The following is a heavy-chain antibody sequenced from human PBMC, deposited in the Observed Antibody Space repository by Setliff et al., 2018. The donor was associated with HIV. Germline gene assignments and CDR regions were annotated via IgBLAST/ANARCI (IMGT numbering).Heavy chain of an antibody. CDR3: ARRKGGYGLDV. CDR2: FSVPGTT. D-gene: IGHD3-16*01. CDR1: GGSIISADYY. J-gene: IGHJ6*02. Sequence: SETLSLTCTVSGGSIISADYYWTWIRQPAGKGLAWIGRFSVPGTTNYGPSFKSRLTIWVDMSKNQFSLKLTSVTAADTAVYYCARRKGGYGLDVWGQGTTVTVSS. V-gene: IGHV4-61*02.